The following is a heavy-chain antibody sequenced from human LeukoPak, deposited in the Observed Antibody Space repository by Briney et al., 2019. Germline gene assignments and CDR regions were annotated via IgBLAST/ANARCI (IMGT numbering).Heavy chain of an antibody. CDR1: GFTFSSYS. D-gene: IGHD6-19*01. V-gene: IGHV3-21*01. CDR3: ARGKEPVAGSLSHFDY. J-gene: IGHJ4*02. CDR2: ISSRSSYI. Sequence: GGSLRLSCAASGFTFSSYSMNWVRQAPGKGLEWVSSISSRSSYIDYADSLKGRFTISRDNAKNSLYLQMNSLRAEDTAVYYCARGKEPVAGSLSHFDYWGQGTLVTVSS.